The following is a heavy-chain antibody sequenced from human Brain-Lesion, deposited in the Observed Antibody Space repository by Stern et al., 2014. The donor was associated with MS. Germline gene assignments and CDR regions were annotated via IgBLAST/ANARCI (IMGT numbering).Heavy chain of an antibody. Sequence: QVQLQESGPGLVKPSQTLSLTCSVSGGSISSGSYYWNWIRQPAGKGLEWIGRIYASGSTHYSPSLKSRVFISGDTSKNQFSLKLGSVTAADAAMYYCVRETGGYTYGDTDFFDFWGQGTLVTVSS. V-gene: IGHV4-61*02. CDR3: VRETGGYTYGDTDFFDF. CDR2: IYASGST. J-gene: IGHJ4*02. D-gene: IGHD5-18*01. CDR1: GGSISSGSYY.